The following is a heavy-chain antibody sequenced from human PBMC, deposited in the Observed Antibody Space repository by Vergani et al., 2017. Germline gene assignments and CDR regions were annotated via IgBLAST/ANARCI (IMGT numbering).Heavy chain of an antibody. CDR2: IIPILGIA. V-gene: IGHV1-69*02. CDR3: ARVLQGPAGSGGFDP. Sequence: QVQLVQSGAEVKKPGSSVKLSCTASGVTFSSYTISWVRQAPGQGLEWMGRIIPILGIANYAQKFQGRVTITADNSTSTAYMELSRLRSEDTAVYYCARVLQGPAGSGGFDPWGQGTLVTVSS. CDR1: GVTFSSYT. D-gene: IGHD6-13*01. J-gene: IGHJ5*02.